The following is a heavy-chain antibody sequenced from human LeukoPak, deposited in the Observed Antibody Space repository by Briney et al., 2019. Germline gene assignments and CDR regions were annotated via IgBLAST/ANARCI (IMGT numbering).Heavy chain of an antibody. D-gene: IGHD3-10*01. V-gene: IGHV3-21*01. CDR1: GFTFSSYS. CDR3: ARCYTYGTTWFGGLDV. CDR2: ISSSSSYI. J-gene: IGHJ6*02. Sequence: GGSLRLSCAASGFTFSSYSMNWVRQAPGKGLEWVSSISSSSSYIYYADSVKGRFTISRDNAKNSLYPQMNSLRAEDTAVYYCARCYTYGTTWFGGLDVWGQGTTVTVSS.